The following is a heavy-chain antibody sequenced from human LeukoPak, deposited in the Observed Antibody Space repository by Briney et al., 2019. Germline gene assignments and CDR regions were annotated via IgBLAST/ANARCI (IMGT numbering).Heavy chain of an antibody. CDR3: ARHQHAGREHYYGIDV. CDR1: GYSISSGYY. V-gene: IGHV4-38-2*02. J-gene: IGHJ6*02. D-gene: IGHD1-26*01. CDR2: IYHSGST. Sequence: PSETLSLTCTVSGYSISSGYYWGWIRQPPGKGLEWIGSIYHSGSTYYNPSLKSRVTISVDTSKNQFSLKLSSVTAADTAVYYCARHQHAGREHYYGIDVWGQGTTVSVSS.